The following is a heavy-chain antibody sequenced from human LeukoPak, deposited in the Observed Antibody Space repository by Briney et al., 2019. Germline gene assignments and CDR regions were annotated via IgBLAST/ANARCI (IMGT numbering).Heavy chain of an antibody. CDR1: GFTVSNNY. V-gene: IGHV3-53*01. Sequence: GGSLRLSCAASGFTVSNNYMSWVRQAPGKGLEWVSVIYSGDSTYYADSVKGRFTISRDNSKNMVYLQMNSLRTEDTAVYYCAREGPYSSGTSRYWGQGTLVTVSS. CDR3: AREGPYSSGTSRY. CDR2: IYSGDST. D-gene: IGHD6-25*01. J-gene: IGHJ4*02.